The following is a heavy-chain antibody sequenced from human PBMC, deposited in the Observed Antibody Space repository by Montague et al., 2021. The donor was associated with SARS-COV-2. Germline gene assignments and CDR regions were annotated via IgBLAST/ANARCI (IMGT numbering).Heavy chain of an antibody. D-gene: IGHD3-10*01. Sequence: SGAEVKKPGESLKISCKGSGYSFTSYRIGWVRQAPGKGLEWVSGISWNRGSIGYADSVKGRFTISRDNSKNTPYLQMNSLRAEDTAVYYCVGELLLVYGMDVWGQGATVTVSS. CDR1: GYSFTSYR. CDR3: VGELLLVYGMDV. CDR2: ISWNRGSI. J-gene: IGHJ6*02. V-gene: IGHV3-9*01.